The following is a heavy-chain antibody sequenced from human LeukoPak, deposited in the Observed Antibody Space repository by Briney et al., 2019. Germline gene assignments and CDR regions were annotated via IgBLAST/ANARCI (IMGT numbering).Heavy chain of an antibody. CDR3: AKNLLGSGAYSWYFDL. J-gene: IGHJ2*01. CDR2: ISTSGDGT. CDR1: GFTFSSYA. D-gene: IGHD1-26*01. V-gene: IGHV3-23*01. Sequence: GGSLRLSCAASGFTFSSYAMSWVRQAPGKGLEWVSSISTSGDGTVYADSVKGRVTISRDNSKNTLYLQMNSLRAEDTAVYSCAKNLLGSGAYSWYFDLWGRGTLVIVSS.